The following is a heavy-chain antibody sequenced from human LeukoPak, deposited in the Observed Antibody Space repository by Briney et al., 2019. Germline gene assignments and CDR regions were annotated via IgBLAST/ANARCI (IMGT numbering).Heavy chain of an antibody. D-gene: IGHD2-21*01. J-gene: IGHJ4*02. CDR1: AGSISSHY. CDR2: IYYSGST. CDR3: ARYVVSSFDY. Sequence: SETLSLTCSVSAGSISSHYWSWIRQPPGKGLEWIGYIYYSGSTNYNPSLKRRVTISVDTSKTQFSLKLSSVTAADTAVYYCARYVVSSFDYWGQGTLVTVSS. V-gene: IGHV4-59*11.